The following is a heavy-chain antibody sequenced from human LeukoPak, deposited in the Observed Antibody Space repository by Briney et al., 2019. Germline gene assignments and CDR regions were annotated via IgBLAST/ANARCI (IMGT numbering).Heavy chain of an antibody. CDR2: LVSPYNAL. Sequence: PGGSLRLSCVASGFTINTYTTAWVRQAPGKGLEWDASLVSPYNALYYTEPVKGRFTMSRDPADNSLHLQMNSLRVEDTALYYCARVGNGVDSPLWALDIWGQGTLVTVSS. CDR3: ARVGNGVDSPLWALDI. V-gene: IGHV3-48*01. CDR1: GFTINTYT. J-gene: IGHJ3*02. D-gene: IGHD2-21*02.